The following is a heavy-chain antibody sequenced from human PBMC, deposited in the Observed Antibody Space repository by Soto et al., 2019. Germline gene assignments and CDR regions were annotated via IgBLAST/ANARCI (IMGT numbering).Heavy chain of an antibody. J-gene: IGHJ4*02. CDR3: ARDLPAYDFWSGYYTGGYYFDY. V-gene: IGHV3-48*01. CDR1: GFTFSSYS. Sequence: GGSLRLSCAASGFTFSSYSMNWVRQAPGKGLEWVSYISSSSSTIYYADSVKGRFTISRDNAKNSLYLQMNSLRAEDTAVYYCARDLPAYDFWSGYYTGGYYFDYWGQGTLVTVSS. CDR2: ISSSSSTI. D-gene: IGHD3-3*01.